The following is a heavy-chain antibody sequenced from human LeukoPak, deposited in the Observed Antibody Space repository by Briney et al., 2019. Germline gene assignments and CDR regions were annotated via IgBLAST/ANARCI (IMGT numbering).Heavy chain of an antibody. CDR2: ISPNSGVT. V-gene: IGHV1-2*06. CDR1: GYTFTGYY. Sequence: GASVKVSCKASGYTFTGYYIHWVRQAPGQGLEWMGRISPNSGVTNYARKFQGRVTITRDTSISTAYMELSSLRSDDTAVFYCAREVGSSTSYCGRLDPWGQGTLVIVSS. J-gene: IGHJ5*02. D-gene: IGHD2-2*01. CDR3: AREVGSSTSYCGRLDP.